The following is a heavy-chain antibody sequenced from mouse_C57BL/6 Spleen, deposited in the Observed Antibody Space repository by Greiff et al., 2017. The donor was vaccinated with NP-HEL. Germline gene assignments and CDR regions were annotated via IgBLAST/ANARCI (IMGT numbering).Heavy chain of an antibody. V-gene: IGHV3-6*01. J-gene: IGHJ2*01. CDR1: GYSITSGYY. D-gene: IGHD3-2*02. Sequence: EVQLQQSGPGLVKPSQSLSLTCSVTGYSITSGYYWNWIRQFPGNKLEWMGYISYDGSNNYNPSLKNRISITRDTSKNQFFLKLNSVTTEDTATYYCARGRQLRLLDYWGQGTTLTVSS. CDR2: ISYDGSN. CDR3: ARGRQLRLLDY.